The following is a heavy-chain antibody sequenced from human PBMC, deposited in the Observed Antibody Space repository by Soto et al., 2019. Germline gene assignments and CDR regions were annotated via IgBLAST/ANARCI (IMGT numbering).Heavy chain of an antibody. V-gene: IGHV3-15*07. CDR2: IKSKTDGGTT. CDR1: SFSFNNSW. J-gene: IGHJ6*01. D-gene: IGHD6-19*01. CDR3: TTAGFYSCGYGMGV. Sequence: GWSLRLSCAASSFSFNNSWINWVRQAPGKGLEWVGRIKSKTDGGTTDYAAPVKGRFTISRDDSKNTLYLQMNSLKTEDTAVFCCTTAGFYSCGYGMGVCGQGTMVTGFS.